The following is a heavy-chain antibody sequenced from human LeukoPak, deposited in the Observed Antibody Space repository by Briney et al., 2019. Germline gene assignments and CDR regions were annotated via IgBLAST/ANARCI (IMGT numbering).Heavy chain of an antibody. V-gene: IGHV3-15*01. J-gene: IGHJ3*02. CDR1: GFTFSNAW. CDR3: SPSLKFPSEGAFDI. Sequence: KPGGSLRLSCAASGFTFSNAWMSWVRQAPGKGLEWVGRIKSKTDGGTTDYAAPVKGRFTISRDDSKNTLYLQMNSLKTEDTAVYYCSPSLKFPSEGAFDIWGQGTMVTVSS. CDR2: IKSKTDGGTT. D-gene: IGHD1-26*01.